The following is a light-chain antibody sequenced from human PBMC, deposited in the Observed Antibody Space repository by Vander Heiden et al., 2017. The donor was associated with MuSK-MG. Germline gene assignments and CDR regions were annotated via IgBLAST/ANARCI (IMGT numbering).Light chain of an antibody. V-gene: IGKV1-39*01. CDR2: AAS. CDR1: QNIDRH. J-gene: IGKJ3*01. Sequence: DIQMTQSPSTLSAFVGDRVTITCRTSQNIDRHLNWYQHKPGTAPRLLIYAASLLESGVPSRFRGSGSGTEFTLTISGLQLDDFGTYSCQQSTTASMVTFGPGTKV. CDR3: QQSTTASMVT.